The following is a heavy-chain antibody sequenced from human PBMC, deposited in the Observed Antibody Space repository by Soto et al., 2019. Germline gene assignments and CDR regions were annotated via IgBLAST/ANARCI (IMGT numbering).Heavy chain of an antibody. D-gene: IGHD3-16*01. Sequence: ASVKVSFKTSGYSFTNSGITWVRQAPGKGLEWMGWISPYNGNTNYAEKIQGRGTMTTDTSTRTAYMELSSLTSDDTAVYYCAKQRTPGGVTLYLHNWGQGALVTVSS. CDR3: AKQRTPGGVTLYLHN. V-gene: IGHV1-18*01. CDR2: ISPYNGNT. CDR1: GYSFTNSG. J-gene: IGHJ4*02.